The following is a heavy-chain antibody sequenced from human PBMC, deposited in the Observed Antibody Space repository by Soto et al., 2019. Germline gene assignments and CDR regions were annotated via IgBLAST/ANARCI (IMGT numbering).Heavy chain of an antibody. CDR3: TRRYNWNDYYVDP. D-gene: IGHD1-20*01. CDR1: GGSIRVQSYY. V-gene: IGHV4-39*01. J-gene: IGHJ5*02. Sequence: QLHLQESGPGLVKHSQTLSLTCTVSGGSIRVQSYYWTWIRQTPGKVIEWVGSSYYSGTSYFNPGLKGRVTTSVDTSTNQFSLRLTSVAAADTAVYDCTRRYNWNDYYVDPWGQGTLVSVSS. CDR2: SYYSGTS.